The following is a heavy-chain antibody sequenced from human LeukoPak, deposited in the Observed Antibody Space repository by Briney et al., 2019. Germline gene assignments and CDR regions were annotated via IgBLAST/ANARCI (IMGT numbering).Heavy chain of an antibody. CDR3: TSGPKQWLVPYAGDAFDI. V-gene: IGHV4-34*01. D-gene: IGHD6-19*01. Sequence: SETLSLTSAVYGGSFSGYYRSWIRQPPGKGLEWIGEINHSGSTNYNPSLKSRVTISVDTSKNQFSLKLSSVTAADTAVYYCTSGPKQWLVPYAGDAFDIWGQGSMVTVSS. CDR1: GGSFSGYY. CDR2: INHSGST. J-gene: IGHJ3*02.